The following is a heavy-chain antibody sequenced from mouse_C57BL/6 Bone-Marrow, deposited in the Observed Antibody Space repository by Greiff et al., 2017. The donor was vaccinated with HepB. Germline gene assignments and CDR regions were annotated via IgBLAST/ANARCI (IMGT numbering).Heavy chain of an antibody. CDR3: VRQIVTLDFDY. J-gene: IGHJ2*01. CDR2: IRSKSNNYAT. D-gene: IGHD2-5*01. V-gene: IGHV10-1*01. CDR1: GFSFNTYA. Sequence: EVQGVESGGGLVQPKGSLKLSCAASGFSFNTYAMNWVRQAPGKGLEWVARIRSKSNNYATYYADSVKDRFTISRDDSESMLYLQMNNLKTEDTAMYYCVRQIVTLDFDYWGQGTTLTVSS.